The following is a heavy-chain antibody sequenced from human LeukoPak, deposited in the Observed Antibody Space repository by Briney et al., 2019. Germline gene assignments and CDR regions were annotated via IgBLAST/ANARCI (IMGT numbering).Heavy chain of an antibody. CDR1: GGSISSGSYY. J-gene: IGHJ6*02. Sequence: SETLSLTCTVSGGSISSGSYYWSWIRQPAGKGLEWIGRIYTSGSTNYNPSLKSRVTISVDTSKNQFSLKLSSVTAADTAVYYCARLSTSDRPYYSYGMDVWGQGTTVTVSS. V-gene: IGHV4-61*02. CDR2: IYTSGST. D-gene: IGHD2-2*01. CDR3: ARLSTSDRPYYSYGMDV.